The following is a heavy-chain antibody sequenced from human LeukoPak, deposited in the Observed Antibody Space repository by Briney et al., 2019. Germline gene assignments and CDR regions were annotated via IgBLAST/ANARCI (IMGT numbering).Heavy chain of an antibody. V-gene: IGHV1-18*01. CDR2: ISAYNDNA. J-gene: IGHJ4*02. CDR1: GYTFTDYG. CDR3: ARHDLGGRSPFDC. D-gene: IGHD2-15*01. Sequence: ASVKVSCKASGYTFTDYGISWVRQAPGQGLEWMGWISAYNDNANYAQNLQGRLTMTTDTSTSTAYMDLSSLRSEDTAVYYCARHDLGGRSPFDCWGQGTLVTVSS.